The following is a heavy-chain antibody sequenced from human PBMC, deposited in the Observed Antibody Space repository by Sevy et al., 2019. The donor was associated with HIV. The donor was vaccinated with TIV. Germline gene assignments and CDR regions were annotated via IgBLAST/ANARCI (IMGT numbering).Heavy chain of an antibody. D-gene: IGHD3-22*01. CDR3: ARGTRFYYDSSGYYYYFDY. CDR1: GFTFSSYD. CDR2: IGTAGDT. J-gene: IGHJ4*02. V-gene: IGHV3-13*01. Sequence: GGSLRLSCAASGFTFSSYDMHWVRQATGKGLEWVSAIGTAGDTYYPGSVKDRFTISRENAKNSLYLQMNSLRAGDTAVYYCARGTRFYYDSSGYYYYFDYWGQGTLVTVSS.